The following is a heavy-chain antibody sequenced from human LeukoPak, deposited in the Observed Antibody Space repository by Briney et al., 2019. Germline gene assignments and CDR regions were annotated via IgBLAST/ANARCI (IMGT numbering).Heavy chain of an antibody. CDR2: IWYDGSQE. D-gene: IGHD6-6*01. CDR3: ARDLAAARLDF. Sequence: PGGSLRLSCAASGFTFSNHGMHWVRQAPVKGLEWVANIWYDGSQEYYADTVKGRFTISRDISKNTLYLQMNSLRAEDTAVYYCARDLAAARLDFRGQGTLVTVSS. J-gene: IGHJ4*02. CDR1: GFTFSNHG. V-gene: IGHV3-33*01.